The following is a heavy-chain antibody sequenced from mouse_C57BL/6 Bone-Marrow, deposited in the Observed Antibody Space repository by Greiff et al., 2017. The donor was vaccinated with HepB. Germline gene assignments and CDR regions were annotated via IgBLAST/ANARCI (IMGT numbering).Heavy chain of an antibody. D-gene: IGHD1-1*01. J-gene: IGHJ2*01. V-gene: IGHV5-9-1*02. Sequence: EVKLVESGEGLVKPGGSLKLSCAASGFTFSSYAMSWVRQTPEKKLEWVAYISSGGDYIYYADTVKGRFTISRDNARNTLYLQMSSLKSEDTAMYYCTRASLLLRFDYWGQGTTLTVSS. CDR1: GFTFSSYA. CDR2: ISSGGDYI. CDR3: TRASLLLRFDY.